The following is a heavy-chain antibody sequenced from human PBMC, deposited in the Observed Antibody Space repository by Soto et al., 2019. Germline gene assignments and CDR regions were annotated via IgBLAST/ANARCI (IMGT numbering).Heavy chain of an antibody. Sequence: SETLSLTCTVSGGSISSTTYYWARIRQPPGKGLEWIGTISYSGSTYYNPSLKSRVTISVDTSKNQFSLKLNSVTAADTAVYYCARSPKRAWTYGYSFDHWGQGTQVTVSS. CDR1: GGSISSTTYY. V-gene: IGHV4-39*01. D-gene: IGHD3-16*01. CDR3: ARSPKRAWTYGYSFDH. J-gene: IGHJ4*02. CDR2: ISYSGST.